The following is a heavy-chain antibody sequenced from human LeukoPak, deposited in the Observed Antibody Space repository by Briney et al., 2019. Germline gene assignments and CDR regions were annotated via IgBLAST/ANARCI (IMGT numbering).Heavy chain of an antibody. J-gene: IGHJ4*02. CDR2: IISIVGTT. CDR3: SSDLDY. V-gene: IGHV3-48*03. Sequence: GGSLRLSCAASGFTFSSYEMSWVRQAPGQGLEWVSDIISIVGTTYYADNVKGRFTISTDDATNTLYLQMNTLRAEDTAVYYCSSDLDYWGQGTLVTVSS. CDR1: GFTFSSYE.